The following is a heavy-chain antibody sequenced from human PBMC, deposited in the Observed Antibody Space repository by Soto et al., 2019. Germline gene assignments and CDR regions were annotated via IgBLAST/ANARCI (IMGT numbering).Heavy chain of an antibody. V-gene: IGHV1-69*06. CDR2: IIPIFGSP. CDR1: GGTLRSHA. D-gene: IGHD2-2*02. Sequence: QVQLVQSGAEVKKPGSSVRVSCKASGGTLRSHAINWVRQAPGQGLEWMGGIIPIFGSPNYAQKFQGRVTITADKSTSTASLELSSLRSDDTAVYYCAREGRGKKAGYNGLVSLGYWGQGTLVTVSS. CDR3: AREGRGKKAGYNGLVSLGY. J-gene: IGHJ4*02.